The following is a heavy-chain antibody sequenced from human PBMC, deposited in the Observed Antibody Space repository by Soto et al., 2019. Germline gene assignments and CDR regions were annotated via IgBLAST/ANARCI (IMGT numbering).Heavy chain of an antibody. CDR2: ISGSGGST. V-gene: IGHV3-23*01. J-gene: IGHJ5*02. Sequence: PGGSLRLSCAASGFTFSSYAMSWVRKAPGKGLEWVSAISGSGGSTYYADSVKGRFTISRDNSKNTLYLQMNSLRAEDTAVYYCAKDHGYYDSSGYYSIWFDPWGQGTLVTVSS. D-gene: IGHD3-22*01. CDR1: GFTFSSYA. CDR3: AKDHGYYDSSGYYSIWFDP.